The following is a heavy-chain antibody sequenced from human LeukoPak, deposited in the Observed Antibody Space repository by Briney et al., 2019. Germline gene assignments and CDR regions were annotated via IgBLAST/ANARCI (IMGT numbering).Heavy chain of an antibody. CDR2: IYYSGST. V-gene: IGHV4-59*01. CDR3: ARRRDYFDY. CDR1: GGSISSYY. Sequence: PSETLSLTCTVSGGSISSYYWSWIRQPPGKGLEWIGYIYYSGSTNYNPSLKSRVTISVDTSKNQFSLKLSSVTAADTALYYCARRRDYFDYWGQGTLVTVSS. J-gene: IGHJ4*02.